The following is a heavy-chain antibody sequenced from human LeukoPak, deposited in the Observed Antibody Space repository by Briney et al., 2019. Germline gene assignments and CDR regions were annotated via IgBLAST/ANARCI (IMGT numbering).Heavy chain of an antibody. Sequence: PSETLSLTCAVYGGSFSGYYWSWIRQPPGKGLEWIGEINHSGSTNYNPSLKSRVTISVDTSKNHFSLRLSSVTAADTAVYYCARCVSLYSSRSPFDYWGQGTLVTVSS. CDR2: INHSGST. J-gene: IGHJ4*02. CDR1: GGSFSGYY. D-gene: IGHD6-13*01. CDR3: ARCVSLYSSRSPFDY. V-gene: IGHV4-34*01.